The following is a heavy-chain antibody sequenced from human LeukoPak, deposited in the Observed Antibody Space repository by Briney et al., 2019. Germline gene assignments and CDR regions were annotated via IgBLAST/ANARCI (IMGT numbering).Heavy chain of an antibody. J-gene: IGHJ4*02. CDR2: IHYSGST. D-gene: IGHD2-15*01. CDR3: ARVGVAAKSSRYFDY. CDR1: GGSISSGDYY. Sequence: PSQTLSLTCTVSGGSISSGDYYWSWIRQHPGKGLEWIGYIHYSGSTYYSPSLKSRVTISVDTSKKQFSLKLSSVTAADTTVYYCARVGVAAKSSRYFDYWGQGTLVTVSS. V-gene: IGHV4-31*03.